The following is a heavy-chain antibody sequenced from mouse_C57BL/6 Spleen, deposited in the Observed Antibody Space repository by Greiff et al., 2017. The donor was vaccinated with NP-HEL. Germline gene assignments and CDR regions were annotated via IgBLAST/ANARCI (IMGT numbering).Heavy chain of an antibody. J-gene: IGHJ1*03. CDR2: ISDGGSYT. Sequence: EVKLVESGGGLVKPGGSLKLSCAASGFTFSSYAMSWVRQTPEKRLEWVATISDGGSYTYYPDNVKGRFTISRDNAKNNLYLQMSHLKSEDTAMYYCARESYGSSWGYFDVWGTGTTVTVSS. CDR3: ARESYGSSWGYFDV. CDR1: GFTFSSYA. D-gene: IGHD1-1*01. V-gene: IGHV5-4*01.